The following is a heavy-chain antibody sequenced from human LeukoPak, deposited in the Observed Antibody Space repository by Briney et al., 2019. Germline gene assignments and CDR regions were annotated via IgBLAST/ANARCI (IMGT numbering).Heavy chain of an antibody. Sequence: SETLSLTCTVSGGSISSYYWSWIRQPPGKGLEWIGYIYYSGSTNYNPSLKSRVTISVDTSKNQFSLKLSSVTAADTAVYYCARGPMSVRPYYYGSGNWFDPWGQGTLVTVSS. CDR3: ARGPMSVRPYYYGSGNWFDP. CDR1: GGSISSYY. V-gene: IGHV4-59*12. D-gene: IGHD3-10*01. CDR2: IYYSGST. J-gene: IGHJ5*02.